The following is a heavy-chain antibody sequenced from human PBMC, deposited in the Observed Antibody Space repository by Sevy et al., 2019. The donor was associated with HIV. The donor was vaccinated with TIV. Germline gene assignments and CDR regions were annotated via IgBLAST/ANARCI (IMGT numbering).Heavy chain of an antibody. CDR2: TIPIFGTA. CDR3: ARGQYCSSTSCYIELDY. J-gene: IGHJ4*02. D-gene: IGHD2-2*01. Sequence: ASVKVSCKASGGTFSSYAISWVRQAPGQGLEWMGGTIPIFGTANYAQKFQGRVTITADESTSTAYMELSSLRSEDTAVYYCARGQYCSSTSCYIELDYWGQGTLVTVSS. V-gene: IGHV1-69*13. CDR1: GGTFSSYA.